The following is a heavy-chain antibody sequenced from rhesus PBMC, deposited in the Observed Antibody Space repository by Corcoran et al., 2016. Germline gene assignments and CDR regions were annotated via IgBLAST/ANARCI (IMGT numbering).Heavy chain of an antibody. D-gene: IGHD2-39*02. CDR3: ASICSGGVCYLYGLDS. CDR2: IIPLVGIT. Sequence: QVQLVQSGTEVKKPGSSGKVSCKASGSTFGSYVISWVRQAPGQGLEWMGMIIPLVGITNYAGKFQGRVTITADTSTSTVYMELSSLRSEDTAVYYCASICSGGVCYLYGLDSWGQGVVVTVSS. CDR1: GSTFGSYV. V-gene: IGHV1-198*02. J-gene: IGHJ6*01.